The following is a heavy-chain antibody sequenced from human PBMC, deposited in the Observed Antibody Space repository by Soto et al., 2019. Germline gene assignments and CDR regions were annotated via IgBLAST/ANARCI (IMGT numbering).Heavy chain of an antibody. Sequence: PGGSLRLSCSASGFTFSSYAMHWVRQAPGKGLEYVSAISSNGGSTYYADSVKGRFTISRDNSKNTLYLQMSSLRAEDTAVYYCVKDLVVAASYYYYGMDVWGQGTTVTVSS. CDR3: VKDLVVAASYYYYGMDV. J-gene: IGHJ6*02. V-gene: IGHV3-64D*08. D-gene: IGHD2-15*01. CDR2: ISSNGGST. CDR1: GFTFSSYA.